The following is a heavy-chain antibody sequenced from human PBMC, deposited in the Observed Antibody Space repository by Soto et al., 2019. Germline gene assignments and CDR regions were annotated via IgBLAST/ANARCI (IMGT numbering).Heavy chain of an antibody. J-gene: IGHJ4*02. D-gene: IGHD1-20*01. Sequence: VRSLRLYCATSGFDFSNTWIHWVRQVPGQGLVWVSRINSDGSSIIYADSVKGRFTLSRDNAKNTVHLQMSSLRVEDTAVYYCAKDWYHTIDSWGQGIPVTVSS. CDR3: AKDWYHTIDS. V-gene: IGHV3-74*01. CDR1: GFDFSNTW. CDR2: INSDGSSI.